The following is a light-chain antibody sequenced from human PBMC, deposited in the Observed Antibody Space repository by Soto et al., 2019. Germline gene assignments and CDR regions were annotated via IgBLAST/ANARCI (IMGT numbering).Light chain of an antibody. V-gene: IGLV2-14*03. CDR1: KRNAGGKNF. J-gene: IGLJ1*01. Sequence: QSVLSQPSSLSLSPGQSITIRCPGKKRNAGGKNFVSCYQQQPDKAPKIMNYDVCNRPSGVSNRSSGSKSGNTASLTISGLQAEDEADYYCSSYTSSSTLSYVFGTGNKVTVL. CDR3: SSYTSSSTLSYV. CDR2: DVC.